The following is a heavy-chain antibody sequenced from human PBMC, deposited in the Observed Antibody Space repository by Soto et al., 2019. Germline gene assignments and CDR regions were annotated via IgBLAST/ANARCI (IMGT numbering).Heavy chain of an antibody. V-gene: IGHV4-59*01. D-gene: IGHD6-6*01. CDR2: IYYSGST. J-gene: IGHJ4*02. CDR1: GGSISSYY. CDR3: AREYSSSSGYYFDY. Sequence: SETLSLTCTVSGGSISSYYWSWIRQPPGKGLEWIGYIYYSGSTNYNPSLKSRVTMSVDTSKNQFSLKLSSVTAADTAVYYCAREYSSSSGYYFDYWGQGTLVTVSS.